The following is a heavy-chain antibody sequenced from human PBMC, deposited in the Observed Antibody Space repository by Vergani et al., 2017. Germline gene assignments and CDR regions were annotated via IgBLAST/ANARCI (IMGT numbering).Heavy chain of an antibody. CDR3: AKSPNSGRGGAFDI. V-gene: IGHV3-23*01. D-gene: IGHD1-26*01. J-gene: IGHJ3*02. CDR1: GFTFSSYA. Sequence: EVQLLESGGGLVQPGGSLRLSCAASGFTFSSYAMSWVRQAPGKGLEWVSAISGTGGSTYYADSVKGRFTISRDNSENTLYMQMNSLRAEDTAVYYCAKSPNSGRGGAFDIWGQGTMVTVSS. CDR2: ISGTGGST.